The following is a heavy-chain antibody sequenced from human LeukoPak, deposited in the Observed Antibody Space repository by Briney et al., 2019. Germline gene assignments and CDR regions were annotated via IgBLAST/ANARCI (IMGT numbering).Heavy chain of an antibody. Sequence: SETLSLTCTVFGGSISTYYWSWIRQPPGKGLEWIGYIYYRGSTNYNPSLKSRVTISVDTSKNQFSLKVSSVTAADTGVYYCARVSLDYGDALDIWGQGTMVTVSS. V-gene: IGHV4-59*01. CDR1: GGSISTYY. J-gene: IGHJ3*02. D-gene: IGHD4-17*01. CDR3: ARVSLDYGDALDI. CDR2: IYYRGST.